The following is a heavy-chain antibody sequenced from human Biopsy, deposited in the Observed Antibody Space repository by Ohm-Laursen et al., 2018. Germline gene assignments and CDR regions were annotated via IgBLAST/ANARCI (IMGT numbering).Heavy chain of an antibody. J-gene: IGHJ6*02. CDR1: GNTFATYH. Sequence: ASVKASCKASGNTFATYHIHWVRQALGQGLEWMGVISPSGATTSFSQKFQGRITMTRDTSTGTVYMDLNSLGSEDTAVYYCARAGVGSDGTDSYYYGMDVWGPGTTVTVSS. D-gene: IGHD5-24*01. V-gene: IGHV1-46*01. CDR3: ARAGVGSDGTDSYYYGMDV. CDR2: ISPSGATT.